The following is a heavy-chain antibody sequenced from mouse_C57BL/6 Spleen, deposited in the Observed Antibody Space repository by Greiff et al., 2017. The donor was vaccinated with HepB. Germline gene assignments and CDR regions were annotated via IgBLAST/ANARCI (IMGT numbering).Heavy chain of an antibody. CDR1: GFSLTSYG. D-gene: IGHD2-4*01. Sequence: VKVIESGPGLVQPSQSLSITCTVSGFSLTSYGVHWVRQSPGKGLEWLGVIWSGGSTDYNAAFISRLSISKDNSKSQVFFKMNSLQADDTAIYYCARKGDYDVGNFDYWGQGTTLTVSS. J-gene: IGHJ2*01. CDR2: IWSGGST. V-gene: IGHV2-2*01. CDR3: ARKGDYDVGNFDY.